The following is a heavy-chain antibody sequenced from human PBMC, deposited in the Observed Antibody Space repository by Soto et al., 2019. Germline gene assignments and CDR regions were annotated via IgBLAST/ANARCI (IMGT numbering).Heavy chain of an antibody. Sequence: SETLSLTCPVSGGSISSGGYSWSWIRQPPGKGLEWIGYIYHSGSTYYNPSLKSRVTMSADTSKNQFSLKLNSVTAADTAVYYCARMNYYDTSGYPFDYWGQGMMVTVSS. J-gene: IGHJ4*02. CDR3: ARMNYYDTSGYPFDY. D-gene: IGHD3-22*01. CDR2: IYHSGST. V-gene: IGHV4-30-2*02. CDR1: GGSISSGGYS.